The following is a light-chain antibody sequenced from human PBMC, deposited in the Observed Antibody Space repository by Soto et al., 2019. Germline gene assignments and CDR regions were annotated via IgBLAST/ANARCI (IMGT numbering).Light chain of an antibody. CDR2: QDK. CDR1: KLGDKY. Sequence: SYERTQPPSVSVSPGQTASITCSGDKLGDKYTYWYQQKPGQSPVVVIYQDKKRPSGIPERFSGSNSGNTATLTISGTQAMDEADYYCQACDRSTAVVFGGGTKLTVL. CDR3: QACDRSTAVV. J-gene: IGLJ2*01. V-gene: IGLV3-1*01.